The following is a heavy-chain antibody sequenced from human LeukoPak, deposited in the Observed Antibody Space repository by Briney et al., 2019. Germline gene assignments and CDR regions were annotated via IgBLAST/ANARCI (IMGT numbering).Heavy chain of an antibody. D-gene: IGHD2-2*01. CDR3: AKDLFACSSTSCYSQSH. J-gene: IGHJ4*02. V-gene: IGHV3-30*02. CDR1: EFTFSSYG. Sequence: GGSLRLSCAASEFTFSSYGMHWVRQAPGKGLEWVAFIRYDGSNENYADSVKGRFTVSRDNSKNTLYLQMNSLRAEDTAVYYCAKDLFACSSTSCYSQSHWGQGTLVTVSS. CDR2: IRYDGSNE.